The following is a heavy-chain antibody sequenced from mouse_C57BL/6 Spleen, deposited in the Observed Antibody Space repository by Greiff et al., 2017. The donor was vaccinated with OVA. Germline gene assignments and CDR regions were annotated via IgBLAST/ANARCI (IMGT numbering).Heavy chain of an antibody. CDR3: TSTVVARGYAMDY. V-gene: IGHV14-1*01. J-gene: IGHJ4*01. Sequence: EVKLVESGAELVRPGASVKLSCTASGFNIKDYYMHWVKQRPEQGLEWIGRIDPEDGDTEYAPKFQGKATMTADTSSNTAYLQLSSLTSEDTAVYYCTSTVVARGYAMDYWGQGTSVTVSS. D-gene: IGHD1-1*01. CDR2: IDPEDGDT. CDR1: GFNIKDYY.